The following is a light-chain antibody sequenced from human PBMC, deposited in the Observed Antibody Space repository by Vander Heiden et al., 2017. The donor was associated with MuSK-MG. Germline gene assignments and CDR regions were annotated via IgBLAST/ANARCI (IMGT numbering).Light chain of an antibody. CDR2: LAS. V-gene: IGKV2-28*01. CDR3: RLPLQTPRT. CDR1: QSLLHRSGYNY. J-gene: IGKJ3*01. Sequence: DIVMTQSPLSLSVTPGEPASISCRSSQSLLHRSGYNYLDWYVQKPGQSPQLLIYLASNRAPGVPDRFSGSGSGTDFTLKISRVDAEDVRVYYCRLPLQTPRTFGHGTRVDIK.